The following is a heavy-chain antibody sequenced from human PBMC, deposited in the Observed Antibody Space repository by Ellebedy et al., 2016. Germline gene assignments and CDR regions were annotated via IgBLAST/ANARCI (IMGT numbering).Heavy chain of an antibody. J-gene: IGHJ3*02. CDR1: GYSFTSYW. Sequence: ASVKVSCKGSGYSFTSYWIGWVRQMPGKGLEWMGIIYPGDSDTRYSPSFQGQVTISADKSISTAYLQWSSLKASDTAMYYCASIQLWGDNAFDIWGQGTMVTVSS. CDR2: IYPGDSDT. V-gene: IGHV5-51*01. CDR3: ASIQLWGDNAFDI. D-gene: IGHD5-18*01.